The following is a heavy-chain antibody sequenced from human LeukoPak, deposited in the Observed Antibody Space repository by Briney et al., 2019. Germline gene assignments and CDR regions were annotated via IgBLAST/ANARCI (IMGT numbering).Heavy chain of an antibody. V-gene: IGHV1-2*02. CDR3: ARDYYGTSNWLDP. CDR1: GFTFTGYY. D-gene: IGHD3-10*01. CDR2: INPNSGGT. J-gene: IGHJ5*02. Sequence: ASVKVSCKASGFTFTGYYMHWVRQAPGQGLEWMGWINPNSGGTNYAQKFQGRVTMTRDTSISTAYMELGRLRSDDTAVYYCARDYYGTSNWLDPWGQGTLVTVSS.